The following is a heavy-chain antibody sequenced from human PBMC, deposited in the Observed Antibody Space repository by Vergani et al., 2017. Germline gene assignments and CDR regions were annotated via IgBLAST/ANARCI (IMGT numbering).Heavy chain of an antibody. CDR1: GYTFTSYG. CDR3: ARYRLAIVVVPGNYYYYMDV. D-gene: IGHD2-2*03. J-gene: IGHJ6*03. CDR2: ISAYNGNT. V-gene: IGHV1-18*01. Sequence: QVQLVQSGAEVKKPGASVKVSCKASGYTFTSYGISWVRQDPGQGLEWMGWISAYNGNTNYAQKLQGRVTMTTDTSTSTAYMELRSLRSDDTAVYYCARYRLAIVVVPGNYYYYMDVWGKGTTVTVSS.